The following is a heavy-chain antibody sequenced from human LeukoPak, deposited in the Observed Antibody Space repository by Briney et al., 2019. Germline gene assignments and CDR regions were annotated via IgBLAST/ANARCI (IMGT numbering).Heavy chain of an antibody. CDR1: GGSFSGYY. CDR3: VGFGELGQAGFDY. J-gene: IGHJ4*02. Sequence: SETLSLTCAVYGGSFSGYYWSWIRQPPGKGLEWIGEINHSGSTNYNPSPKSRVTISVDTTKNQFSLKLSSVAAADTAVYYCVGFGELGQAGFDYWGQGTLVTVSS. D-gene: IGHD3-10*01. V-gene: IGHV4-34*01. CDR2: INHSGST.